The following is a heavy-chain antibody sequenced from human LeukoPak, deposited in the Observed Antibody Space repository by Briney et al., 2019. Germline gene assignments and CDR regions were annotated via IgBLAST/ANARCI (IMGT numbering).Heavy chain of an antibody. CDR3: ASARMGWLREYYFDY. Sequence: GGSLRLSCAAPGFTFISYWMSWVRQPPGKGREWVPNIKQDGSEKYYVDSVKGRFTISRDNAKNSLYLQMNSLRAEDTAVYYCASARMGWLREYYFDYWGQGTLVTVSS. V-gene: IGHV3-7*01. D-gene: IGHD5-12*01. CDR2: IKQDGSEK. J-gene: IGHJ4*02. CDR1: GFTFISYW.